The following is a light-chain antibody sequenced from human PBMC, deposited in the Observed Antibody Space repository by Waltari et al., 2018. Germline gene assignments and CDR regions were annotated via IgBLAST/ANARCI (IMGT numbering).Light chain of an antibody. CDR2: GAS. Sequence: DLQMTHAPSSVSASVGDRVNITCRASQRISSWLAWYQQKPGKAPKLLIYGASSSQSGVPSRFSGSGSGTEFTLIINSLQPEDFATYYCQQANSFPLTFGGGTKVEIK. CDR3: QQANSFPLT. J-gene: IGKJ4*01. CDR1: QRISSW. V-gene: IGKV1-12*01.